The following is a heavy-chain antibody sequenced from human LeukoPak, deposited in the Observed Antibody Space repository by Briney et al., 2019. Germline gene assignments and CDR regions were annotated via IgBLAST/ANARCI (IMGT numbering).Heavy chain of an antibody. D-gene: IGHD6-13*01. CDR2: IYCSGCT. CDR3: ARLNNSSSWYFGEYFQH. V-gene: IGHV4-39*02. Sequence: SVLVYPTCTVPGGSNSSSECYWGCIPPPPGAALEPIGGIYCSGCTYHNPSLKSRVTIPALKPKHHFSLRLCSVTAACRAVCVCARLNNSSSWYFGEYFQHGGQGTRVTVSS. CDR1: GGSNSSSECY. J-gene: IGHJ1*01.